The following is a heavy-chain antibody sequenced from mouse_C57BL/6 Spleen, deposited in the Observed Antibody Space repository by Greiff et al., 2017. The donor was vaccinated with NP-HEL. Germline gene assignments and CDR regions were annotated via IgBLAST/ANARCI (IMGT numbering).Heavy chain of an antibody. CDR3: ARLYDYDRAWFAY. J-gene: IGHJ3*01. V-gene: IGHV5-6*01. CDR2: ISSGGSYT. CDR1: GFTFSSYG. D-gene: IGHD2-4*01. Sequence: EVMLVESGGDLVKPGGSLKLSCAASGFTFSSYGMSWVRQTPDKRLEWVATISSGGSYTYYPDSVKGRFTISRDNAKNTLYLQMSSLKSEDTAMYYCARLYDYDRAWFAYWGQGTLVTVSA.